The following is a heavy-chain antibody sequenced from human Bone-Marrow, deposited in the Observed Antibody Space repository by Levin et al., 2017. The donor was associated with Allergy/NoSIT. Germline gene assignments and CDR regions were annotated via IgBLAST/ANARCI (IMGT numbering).Heavy chain of an antibody. CDR1: GYTFSNYG. Sequence: PVASVKVSCKASGYTFSNYGMSWVRQAPGQGFEWLGWISYKGHTNYAQKYQDRFTMTTDTSTTTMFMELRSLTSDDSAIYYCARDLGFWGQGTLVTVSS. CDR2: ISYKGHT. D-gene: IGHD3-16*01. CDR3: ARDLGF. V-gene: IGHV1-18*01. J-gene: IGHJ4*02.